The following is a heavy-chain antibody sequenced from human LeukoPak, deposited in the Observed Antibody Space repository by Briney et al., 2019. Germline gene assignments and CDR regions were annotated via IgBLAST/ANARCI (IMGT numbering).Heavy chain of an antibody. Sequence: PSETLSLTCTVSGGSISSYYWNWIRQPPGKGLEWIGYIYYSGSTNYNPSLKSRVTIPVDTSKNQFSLKLSSVTAADTAVYYCARGADSSGYYSIFYFDYWGQGTLVTVSS. CDR1: GGSISSYY. CDR2: IYYSGST. V-gene: IGHV4-59*01. CDR3: ARGADSSGYYSIFYFDY. D-gene: IGHD3-22*01. J-gene: IGHJ4*02.